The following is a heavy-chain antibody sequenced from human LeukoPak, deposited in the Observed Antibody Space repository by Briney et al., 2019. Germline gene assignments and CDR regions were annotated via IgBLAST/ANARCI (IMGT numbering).Heavy chain of an antibody. J-gene: IGHJ1*01. CDR1: GFTFSSYS. CDR3: ARDPPSFQH. Sequence: GGSLRLSCAASGFTFSSYSMNWVRQAPGKGLEWVSYIGAAGSTIYYADSVKGRFTISRDNAKNSLYLQMNSLRAEDTAVYYCARDPPSFQHWGQGTLVTVSS. V-gene: IGHV3-48*01. CDR2: IGAAGSTI.